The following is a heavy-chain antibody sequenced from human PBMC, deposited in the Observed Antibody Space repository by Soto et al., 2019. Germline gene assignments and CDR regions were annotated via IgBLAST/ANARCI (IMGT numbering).Heavy chain of an antibody. V-gene: IGHV4-31*03. J-gene: IGHJ6*04. Sequence: QVQLQESGPGLVKPSQTLSLTCTVSGGAISSGGYYLSWIRQHPGKGLEWIGYIYYSGSTYSNPSLMRRVTISVDTSKTPFSLKLSSVPAADTAVYCCARVFVIGGMDVWGEGTTVTVSS. CDR2: IYYSGST. CDR1: GGAISSGGYY. D-gene: IGHD3-3*01. CDR3: ARVFVIGGMDV.